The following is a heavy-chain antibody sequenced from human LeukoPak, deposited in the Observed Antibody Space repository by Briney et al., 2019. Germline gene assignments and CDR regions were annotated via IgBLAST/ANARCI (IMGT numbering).Heavy chain of an antibody. CDR2: ISYDGSNK. CDR1: GFIFSHYA. J-gene: IGHJ4*02. D-gene: IGHD6-13*01. Sequence: GGSLRLSCAASGFIFSHYAMHWVRQAPGKGLEWVAVISYDGSNKYYADSVKGRFTISRDDSKNALDLQMNSLRPEDSAMYYCARSPAPTRSSWLYLDYWGQGTQVTVSS. CDR3: ARSPAPTRSSWLYLDY. V-gene: IGHV3-30-3*01.